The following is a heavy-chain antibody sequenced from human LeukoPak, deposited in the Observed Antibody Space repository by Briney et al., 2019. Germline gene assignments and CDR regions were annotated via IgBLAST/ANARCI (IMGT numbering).Heavy chain of an antibody. D-gene: IGHD6-19*01. CDR3: AREYEVAVAGGFDY. CDR2: ISSSSSYI. CDR1: GFTFSSYS. Sequence: GGSLRPSCAASGFTFSSYSMNWVRQAPGKGLEWVSSISSSSSYIYYADSVKGRFTISRDNAKNSLYLQMNSLRAEDTAVYYCAREYEVAVAGGFDYWGQGTLVTVSS. V-gene: IGHV3-21*01. J-gene: IGHJ4*02.